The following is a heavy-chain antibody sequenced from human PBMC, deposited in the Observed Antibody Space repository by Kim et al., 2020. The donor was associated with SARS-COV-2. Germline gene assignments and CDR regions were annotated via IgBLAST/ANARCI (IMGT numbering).Heavy chain of an antibody. V-gene: IGHV5-51*01. Sequence: SPSFQGHVTISADKSISTAYLQWSSLKASNTAMYYCARRRYSSSLAYFDYWGQGTLVTVSS. CDR3: ARRRYSSSLAYFDY. D-gene: IGHD6-6*01. J-gene: IGHJ4*02.